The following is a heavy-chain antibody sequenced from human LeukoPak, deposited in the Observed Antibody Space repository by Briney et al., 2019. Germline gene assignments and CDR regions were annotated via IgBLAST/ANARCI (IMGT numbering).Heavy chain of an antibody. CDR2: ISGSGRST. Sequence: PGKSLRLSCAASGFNFSNYAMTWVRQAPGKGLDWVSSISGSGRSTYYADSVKGRFTISRDNSNNTLYLQMNSLRDDDTAVYYCAKDRNSSGWYERNYWGQGTLVTVSS. CDR3: AKDRNSSGWYERNY. CDR1: GFNFSNYA. D-gene: IGHD6-19*01. J-gene: IGHJ4*02. V-gene: IGHV3-23*01.